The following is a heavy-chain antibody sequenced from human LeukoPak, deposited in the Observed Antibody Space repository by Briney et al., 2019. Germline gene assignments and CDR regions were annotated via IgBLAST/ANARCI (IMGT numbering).Heavy chain of an antibody. Sequence: ASVKVSCKASGYTFTSYAMHWVRQAPGQRLEWMGWINAGNGNTKYSQKFQGRVTITRDTSASTAYMELSSLRFEDTAVYYCARVPILHCSGGSCPFDYWGQGTLVTVSS. CDR3: ARVPILHCSGGSCPFDY. V-gene: IGHV1-3*01. J-gene: IGHJ4*02. D-gene: IGHD2-15*01. CDR1: GYTFTSYA. CDR2: INAGNGNT.